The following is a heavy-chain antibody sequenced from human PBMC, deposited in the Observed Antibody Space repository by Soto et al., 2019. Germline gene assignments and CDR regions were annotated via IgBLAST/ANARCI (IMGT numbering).Heavy chain of an antibody. CDR1: GDSVSSYSAG. Sequence: SQTLSLTCAISGDSVSSYSAGWNWIRQSPSGGLEWLGRTYYRSRFFSDYAESVKSRIIINLDTSKNQFSLQLKSVTPEDTAVYYCARDRYSSSGWFDPWGQGTLVTVSS. D-gene: IGHD6-6*01. CDR2: TYYRSRFFS. J-gene: IGHJ5*02. V-gene: IGHV6-1*01. CDR3: ARDRYSSSGWFDP.